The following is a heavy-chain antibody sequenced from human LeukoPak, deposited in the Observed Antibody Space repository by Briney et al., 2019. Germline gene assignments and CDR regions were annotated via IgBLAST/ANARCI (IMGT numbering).Heavy chain of an antibody. CDR2: LYNSGRT. V-gene: IGHV4-59*01. D-gene: IGHD4-11*01. Sequence: SETLSLTCSVSGDPISSYYWSWIRQPPGKGLEWIGHLYNSGRTTYNPSLKSRVTISADTSNNQLSLELTFVTAADTAVYYCARSGLTTASPFDYWGQGTLVTVSS. CDR1: GDPISSYY. CDR3: ARSGLTTASPFDY. J-gene: IGHJ4*02.